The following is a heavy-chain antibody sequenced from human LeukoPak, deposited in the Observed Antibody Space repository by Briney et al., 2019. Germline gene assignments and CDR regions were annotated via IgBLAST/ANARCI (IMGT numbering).Heavy chain of an antibody. CDR3: ARDPGATLDY. Sequence: AGRSLRLSCAASGFTFSSYAMHWVRQAPGKGLEWVAVISYDGSNKYYADSVKGRFTISRDNSKNTLYLQMNSLRAEDTAVYYCARDPGATLDYWGQGTLVTVSS. J-gene: IGHJ4*02. D-gene: IGHD1-26*01. CDR1: GFTFSSYA. CDR2: ISYDGSNK. V-gene: IGHV3-30-3*01.